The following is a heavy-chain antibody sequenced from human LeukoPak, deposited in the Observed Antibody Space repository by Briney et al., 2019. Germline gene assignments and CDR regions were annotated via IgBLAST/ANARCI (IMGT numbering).Heavy chain of an antibody. J-gene: IGHJ4*02. CDR1: GFTFSSYA. CDR3: AKDVAIYGGLDY. D-gene: IGHD4-23*01. Sequence: AGGSLRLSCAASGFTFSSYAMSWVRQAPGKGLEWVSAISGSGGSTYYADSVKGRFTISRDNSKNTLYLQMNSLRAEDTAVYYCAKDVAIYGGLDYWGQGTLVTVSS. V-gene: IGHV3-23*01. CDR2: ISGSGGST.